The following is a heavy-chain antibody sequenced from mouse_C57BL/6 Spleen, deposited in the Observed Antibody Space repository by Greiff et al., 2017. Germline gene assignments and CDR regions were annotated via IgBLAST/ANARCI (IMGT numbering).Heavy chain of an antibody. J-gene: IGHJ4*01. Sequence: QVQLQQPGAELVMPGASVKLSCKASGYTFTSYWMHWVKQRPGQGLEWIGEIDPSDSYTNYNQKFKGKSTLTVDKSSSTAYMQVSSLTSEDSAVYYCARRTYYYYGSSPYYAMDYWGQGTSVTVSS. CDR3: ARRTYYYYGSSPYYAMDY. V-gene: IGHV1-69*01. CDR1: GYTFTSYW. CDR2: IDPSDSYT. D-gene: IGHD1-1*01.